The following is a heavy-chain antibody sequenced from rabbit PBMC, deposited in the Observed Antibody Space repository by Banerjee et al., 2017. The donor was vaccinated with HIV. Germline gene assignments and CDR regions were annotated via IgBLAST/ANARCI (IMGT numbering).Heavy chain of an antibody. CDR2: IYSTNGGT. CDR1: GFDFSSYGV. Sequence: QEQLVESGGGLVQPGGSLTLSCKASGFDFSSYGVSWVRQAPGKGLELIACIYSTNGGTWYASWVNGRFTISRSTSLNTVDLKMTSLTAADTATYFCARGTYDDYGDYYFSLWGQGTLVTVS. D-gene: IGHD2-1*01. J-gene: IGHJ4*01. CDR3: ARGTYDDYGDYYFSL. V-gene: IGHV1S43*01.